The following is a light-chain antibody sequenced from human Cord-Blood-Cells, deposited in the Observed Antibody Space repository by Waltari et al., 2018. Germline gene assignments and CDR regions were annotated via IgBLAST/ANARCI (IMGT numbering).Light chain of an antibody. CDR2: AAS. CDR1: QSISSY. Sequence: DIQMTHSPSSLPASVGDRVTITCQASQSISSYLNWDQQKAGKAPKLLIYAASSLQSGVPSSFSRSGSGTDFTLTISSLQPEDFATYYCQQSYSTPYTFGQGTKLEIK. J-gene: IGKJ2*01. CDR3: QQSYSTPYT. V-gene: IGKV1-39*01.